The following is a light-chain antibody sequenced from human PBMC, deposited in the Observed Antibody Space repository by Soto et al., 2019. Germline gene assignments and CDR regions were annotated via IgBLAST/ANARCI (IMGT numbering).Light chain of an antibody. CDR3: QQYNSYSPT. J-gene: IGKJ1*01. V-gene: IGKV1-5*01. CDR2: AAS. CDR1: QGISTF. Sequence: DIQMTQSPSTLSASIGDRVTITCRASQGISTFLNWYQQKPGKAPKLLIYAASSLQSGVPSRFSGSGSETEFTLTISSLQPDDFATYYCQQYNSYSPTFGQGTKGDIK.